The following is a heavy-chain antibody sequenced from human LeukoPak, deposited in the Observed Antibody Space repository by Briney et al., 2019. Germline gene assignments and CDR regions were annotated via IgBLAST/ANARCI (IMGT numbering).Heavy chain of an antibody. CDR1: GGSISSNY. CDR2: VFYSENS. CDR3: ARHIYGAYYYMDV. D-gene: IGHD3-10*01. V-gene: IGHV4-59*08. Sequence: SGTLSLTCTVSGGSISSNYWSWIRQPPGKGLEWIGYVFYSENSNYNPSLKSRVTISIDTSKNQFSLNLSSVTAADTAVYYCARHIYGAYYYMDVWGKGTTVTVSS. J-gene: IGHJ6*03.